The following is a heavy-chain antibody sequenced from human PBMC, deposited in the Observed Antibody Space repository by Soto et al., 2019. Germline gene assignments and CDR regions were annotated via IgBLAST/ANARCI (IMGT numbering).Heavy chain of an antibody. V-gene: IGHV3-23*01. CDR3: AKDSPYASRITMVRAPLSAFDY. CDR2: ISGSGGST. D-gene: IGHD3-10*01. CDR1: GFTFSSYA. J-gene: IGHJ4*02. Sequence: EVQLLESGGGLVQPGGSLRLSCAASGFTFSSYAMSWVRQAPGKGLEWVSAISGSGGSTYYADSVKGRFTISRDNSKNTLYLQTNSLRAEDTAVYHCAKDSPYASRITMVRAPLSAFDYWGQGTLVTVSS.